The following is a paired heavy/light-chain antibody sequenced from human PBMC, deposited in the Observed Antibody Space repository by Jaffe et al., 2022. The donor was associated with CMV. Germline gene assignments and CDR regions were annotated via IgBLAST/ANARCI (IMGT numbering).Heavy chain of an antibody. CDR3: ARRTSNSGSFPFDP. V-gene: IGHV4-59*08. Sequence: QVQLQESGPGLVKPSETLSLTCTVSGGYINNYYWSWIRQPPGKGLEWIGYIYYSGSTSYNPSLRSRVTISLDTSKNQFSLKLSSVTAADTAVYYCARRTSNSGSFPFDPWGQGTLVTVSS. CDR2: IYYSGST. J-gene: IGHJ5*02. CDR1: GGYINNYY. D-gene: IGHD1-26*01.
Light chain of an antibody. CDR2: DNN. CDR3: QSYDNSLSGNWV. J-gene: IGLJ3*02. Sequence: QSVLTQPPSVSGAPGQRVTISCTGSTSNIGAGYDVHWYQQLPGTAPKLLIYDNNNRPSGVPDRFSGSKSGTSASLAITGLQAEDEADYYCQSYDNSLSGNWVFGGGTTLTVL. V-gene: IGLV1-40*01. CDR1: TSNIGAGYD.